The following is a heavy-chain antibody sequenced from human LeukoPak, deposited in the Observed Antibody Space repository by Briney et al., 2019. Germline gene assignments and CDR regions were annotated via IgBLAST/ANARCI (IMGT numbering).Heavy chain of an antibody. CDR1: GGSFSGYY. CDR2: INHSGST. J-gene: IGHJ5*02. V-gene: IGHV4-34*01. Sequence: PSETLSLTCAVYGGSFSGYYWSRIRQPPGKGLEWIGEINHSGSTNYNPSLKSRVTISVDTSKNQFSLKLCSVTAADTAVYYCARGGGIVVVPAAIRPYRYNWFDPWGQGTLVTVSS. CDR3: ARGGGIVVVPAAIRPYRYNWFDP. D-gene: IGHD2-2*01.